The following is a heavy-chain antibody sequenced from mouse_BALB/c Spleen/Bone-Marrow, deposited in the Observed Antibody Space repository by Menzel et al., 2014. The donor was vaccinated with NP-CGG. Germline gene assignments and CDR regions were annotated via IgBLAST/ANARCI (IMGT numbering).Heavy chain of an antibody. V-gene: IGHV1-12*01. Sequence: QVQLKESGAELVKPGASVKMSCKASGYTFTSYNMHWVKQTPGQGLEWIGAIYPGNGDTSCNLKFKGKATLTADKSSSTAYMQLSSLTSEDSAVYYCARSGSSGYYAMDYWGQGTSVTVSS. J-gene: IGHJ4*01. CDR1: GYTFTSYN. D-gene: IGHD3-1*01. CDR3: ARSGSSGYYAMDY. CDR2: IYPGNGDT.